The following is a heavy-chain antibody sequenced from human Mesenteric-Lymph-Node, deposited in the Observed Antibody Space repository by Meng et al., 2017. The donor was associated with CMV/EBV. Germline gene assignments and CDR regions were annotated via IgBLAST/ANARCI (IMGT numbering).Heavy chain of an antibody. CDR1: GFNVISNH. D-gene: IGHD2-8*01. Sequence: GESLKISCITYGFNVISNHMTWVRQSPGKGLEWVSILYADNSAYYAGSVTGRFTVTRDNSKNTLYLEMNGLRLEDTAVYYCGRERGVNSWGQGTLVTVSS. J-gene: IGHJ4*02. CDR2: LYADNSA. CDR3: GRERGVNS. V-gene: IGHV3-66*02.